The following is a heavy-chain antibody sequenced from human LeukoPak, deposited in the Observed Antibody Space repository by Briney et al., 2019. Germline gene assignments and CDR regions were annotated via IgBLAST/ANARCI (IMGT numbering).Heavy chain of an antibody. J-gene: IGHJ4*02. CDR1: GFTFSNWA. Sequence: GGSLRLSCAASGFTFSNWAMIWVRQASGKGLEWVSAISGSGDSTYYADPVKGRFTISRDNSKNTLYLQMNSLRAEDTAVYYCAKNRGNYYYFDYWGQGTLVTVFS. D-gene: IGHD4-11*01. CDR2: ISGSGDST. V-gene: IGHV3-23*01. CDR3: AKNRGNYYYFDY.